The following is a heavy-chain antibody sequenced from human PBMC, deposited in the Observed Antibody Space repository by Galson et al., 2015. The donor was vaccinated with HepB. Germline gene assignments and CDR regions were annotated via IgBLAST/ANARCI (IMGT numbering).Heavy chain of an antibody. Sequence: SLRLSCAASGFTVSNYYMTWVRQAPGKGLEWVSGIFKNGRIFHTDSVKGRFSSSRDDSKNTVYLEMNSLRVEDTAVYYCVRDEFDRAGSSWYATSHWGQGTLVTVSS. CDR3: VRDEFDRAGSSWYATSH. CDR2: IFKNGRI. V-gene: IGHV3-66*03. CDR1: GFTVSNYY. J-gene: IGHJ4*02. D-gene: IGHD6-13*01.